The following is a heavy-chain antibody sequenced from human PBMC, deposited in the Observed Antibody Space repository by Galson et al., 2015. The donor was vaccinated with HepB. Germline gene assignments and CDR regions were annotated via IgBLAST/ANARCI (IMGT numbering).Heavy chain of an antibody. J-gene: IGHJ6*02. CDR1: GYTFTSYY. CDR3: ARGGLAATVPSNAMDV. D-gene: IGHD4-17*01. Sequence: SVKVSCKASGYTFTSYYMHWVRQAPGQGLEWMGIINPSGGSASYPQKFQGRVTMTRDTSTSTVYMELSSLRSEDTAVFYCARGGLAATVPSNAMDVWGQGTTVTVSS. CDR2: INPSGGSA. V-gene: IGHV1-46*01.